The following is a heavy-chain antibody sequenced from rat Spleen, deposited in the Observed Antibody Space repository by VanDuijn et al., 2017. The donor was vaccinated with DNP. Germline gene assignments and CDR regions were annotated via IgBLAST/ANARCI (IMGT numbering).Heavy chain of an antibody. CDR3: ARFGPDLDY. D-gene: IGHD3-1*01. V-gene: IGHV3-1*01. Sequence: EVQLQESGPGLVKPSQSLSLTCSVTGYSITSNYWGWIRKFPGNKMEWMGYISYSGRANYNPSLKSRFSITRDTSKNQFFLQLNSVTTEDTATYYCARFGPDLDYWGQGVMVTVSS. CDR1: GYSITSNY. J-gene: IGHJ2*01. CDR2: ISYSGRA.